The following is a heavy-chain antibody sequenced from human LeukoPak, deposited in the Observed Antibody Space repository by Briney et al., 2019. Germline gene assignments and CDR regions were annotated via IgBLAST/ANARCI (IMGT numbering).Heavy chain of an antibody. CDR2: IYYNGKA. J-gene: IGHJ6*02. CDR3: AKLGADYDMYV. Sequence: SETLSLTCTVSGGSISGYYWTWIRQPPGKGLEWIGQIYYNGKADYNPSLESRITISVDTSKNKIPLKLNSVTAADTAIYYCAKLGADYDMYVWGQGITVAVSS. D-gene: IGHD3-3*02. V-gene: IGHV4-59*01. CDR1: GGSISGYY.